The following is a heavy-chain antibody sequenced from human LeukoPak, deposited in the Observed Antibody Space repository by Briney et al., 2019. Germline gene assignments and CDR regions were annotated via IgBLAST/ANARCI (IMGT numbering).Heavy chain of an antibody. D-gene: IGHD3-3*01. CDR3: ARGPEGRITIFGEVIYNWFDP. J-gene: IGHJ5*02. CDR1: GGTFSTYA. CDR2: IIPIFGTA. V-gene: IGHV1-69*13. Sequence: SVKVSCKASGGTFSTYAISWVRQAPGQGLEWMGGIIPIFGTANYAQKYQGRVTITADESTSTAYMELSSLRSEDTAVYYCARGPEGRITIFGEVIYNWFDPWGQGTLVTVSS.